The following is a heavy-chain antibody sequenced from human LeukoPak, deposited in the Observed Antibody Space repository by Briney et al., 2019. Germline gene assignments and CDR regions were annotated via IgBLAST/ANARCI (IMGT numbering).Heavy chain of an antibody. J-gene: IGHJ4*02. Sequence: GGSLRLSCAASGFTFSSYGIHWVRQAPGKGLEWVAFIRYDGSNKYYADSVKGRFTISRYNSKNTLYLQMNSLRAEDTAVYYCAKVPRPDGCNSHYWGQGTLVTVSS. CDR2: IRYDGSNK. CDR1: GFTFSSYG. V-gene: IGHV3-30*02. CDR3: AKVPRPDGCNSHY. D-gene: IGHD4-23*01.